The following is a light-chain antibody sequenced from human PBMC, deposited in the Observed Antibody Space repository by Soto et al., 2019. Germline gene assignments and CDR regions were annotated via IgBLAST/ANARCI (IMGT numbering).Light chain of an antibody. Sequence: QSVLTQPPSVSGAPGQRVTISCTGSSSNIGAGHDVHWYQHLPGTAPKLLIYGNGNRPSGVPDRFSGSKSGTSASLAITGLQPEDEADYYCQSYDSSLSGAEVFGTGTKVTVL. V-gene: IGLV1-40*01. CDR1: SSNIGAGHD. CDR2: GNG. CDR3: QSYDSSLSGAEV. J-gene: IGLJ1*01.